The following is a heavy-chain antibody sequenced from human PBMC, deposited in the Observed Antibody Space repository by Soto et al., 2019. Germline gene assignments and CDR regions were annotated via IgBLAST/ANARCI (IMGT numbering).Heavy chain of an antibody. J-gene: IGHJ4*02. CDR3: ARTKYYDFWSGYYKTTFDY. D-gene: IGHD3-3*01. V-gene: IGHV4-34*01. Sequence: SETLSLTCAVYGGSFSGYYWSWIRQPPGKGLEWIGEINHSGSTNYNPSLKSRVTISVDTSKNQFSLKLSSVTAADTAVYYCARTKYYDFWSGYYKTTFDYWGQGTLVTVSS. CDR2: INHSGST. CDR1: GGSFSGYY.